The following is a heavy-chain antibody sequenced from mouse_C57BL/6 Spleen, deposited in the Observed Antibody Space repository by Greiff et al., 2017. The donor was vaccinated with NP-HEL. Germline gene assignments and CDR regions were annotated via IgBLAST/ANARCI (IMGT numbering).Heavy chain of an antibody. Sequence: EVKLMESGGGLVQSGRSLRLSCATSGFTFSDFYMEWVRQAPGKGLEWIAASRNKANDYTTEYSASVKGRFIVSRDTSQSILYLQMNALRAEDTAIYYCARDAPSYCYGSSPYWYFDVWGTGTTVTVSS. CDR2: SRNKANDYTT. V-gene: IGHV7-1*01. D-gene: IGHD1-1*01. J-gene: IGHJ1*03. CDR3: ARDAPSYCYGSSPYWYFDV. CDR1: GFTFSDFY.